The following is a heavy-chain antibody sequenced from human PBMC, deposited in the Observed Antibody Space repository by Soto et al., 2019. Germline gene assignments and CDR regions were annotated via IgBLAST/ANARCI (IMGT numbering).Heavy chain of an antibody. CDR2: INPNSGGT. J-gene: IGHJ4*02. D-gene: IGHD4-17*01. CDR1: AYTFTGYY. V-gene: IGHV1-2*02. Sequence: ASVKVSCKASAYTFTGYYMHWVRQAPGQGLEWMGWINPNSGGTNYAQKFQGRVTMSSDTSISTAYMEVSRLRSDDTAVYCCARINDYGDFAEGDYFDYWGQGTLVTVSS. CDR3: ARINDYGDFAEGDYFDY.